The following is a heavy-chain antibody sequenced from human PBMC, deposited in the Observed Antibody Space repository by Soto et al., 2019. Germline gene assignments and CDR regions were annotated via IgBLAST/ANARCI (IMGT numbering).Heavy chain of an antibody. V-gene: IGHV3-15*01. CDR3: TTDRFGVYWYFDL. D-gene: IGHD3-10*01. J-gene: IGHJ2*01. CDR1: GFTFSNAW. Sequence: GGSLRLSCAASGFTFSNAWMSWVRQAPGKGLEWVGRIKSRTDGGTADYTAPVKGRFTISRDDSKNTLYLQMNSLKTEDTAVYYCTTDRFGVYWYFDLWGRGALVTVSS. CDR2: IKSRTDGGTA.